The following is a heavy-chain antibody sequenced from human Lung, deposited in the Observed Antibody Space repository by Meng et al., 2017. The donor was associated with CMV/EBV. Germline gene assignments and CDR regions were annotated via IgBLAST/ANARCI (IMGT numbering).Heavy chain of an antibody. Sequence: GESLKISYAASGFTFSSFEMNWVRQAPGKGLEWFSCINRNGFNIKYADAVKGRFTISRDNAKNSLYLLLSSLRAEDTAIYYCARNNLSYYGMDVWGQGATVTVSS. V-gene: IGHV3-48*03. CDR2: INRNGFNI. CDR3: ARNNLSYYGMDV. CDR1: GFTFSSFE. J-gene: IGHJ6*02. D-gene: IGHD1/OR15-1a*01.